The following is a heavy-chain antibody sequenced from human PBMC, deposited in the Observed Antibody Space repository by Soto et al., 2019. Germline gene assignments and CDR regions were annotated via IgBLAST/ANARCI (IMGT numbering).Heavy chain of an antibody. CDR2: ISSSSSYI. CDR1: GFTVSSNY. V-gene: IGHV3-21*01. CDR3: ASSNYDILTGYGY. J-gene: IGHJ4*02. Sequence: EVQLVESGGGLIQPGGSLRLSCAASGFTVSSNYMSWVRQAPGKGLEWVSSISSSSSYIYYADSVKGRFTISRDNAKNSLYLQMNSLRAEDTAVYYCASSNYDILTGYGYWGQGTLVTVSS. D-gene: IGHD3-9*01.